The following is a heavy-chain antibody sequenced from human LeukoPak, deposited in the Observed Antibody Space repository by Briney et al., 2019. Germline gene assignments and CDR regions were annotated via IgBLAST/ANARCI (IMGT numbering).Heavy chain of an antibody. Sequence: ASVKVSCKASGYTFANYGINWVRQAPGQGLEWIGWISLDGGNAGCAQRVQGRVTLTTDTSTSTAYMELRSLRSDDTAVYYCARVTYVRPYQLDYWGQGTLVSISS. CDR3: ARVTYVRPYQLDY. J-gene: IGHJ4*02. CDR2: ISLDGGNA. D-gene: IGHD2-2*01. CDR1: GYTFANYG. V-gene: IGHV1-18*01.